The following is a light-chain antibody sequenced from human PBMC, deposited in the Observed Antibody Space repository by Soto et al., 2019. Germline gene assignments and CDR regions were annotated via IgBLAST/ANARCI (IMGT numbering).Light chain of an antibody. J-gene: IGKJ4*02. Sequence: DIVMTQSPDSLAVSLGERATINCKSSQSILYSSNNNNYLAWYQQKPGQPPKLLIYWASTRESGVPGRFSGSWSGTDFTLTISSLQAEDVAVYYCQQYYSSPLTFGGGTKVEIK. CDR2: WAS. CDR3: QQYYSSPLT. CDR1: QSILYSSNNNNY. V-gene: IGKV4-1*01.